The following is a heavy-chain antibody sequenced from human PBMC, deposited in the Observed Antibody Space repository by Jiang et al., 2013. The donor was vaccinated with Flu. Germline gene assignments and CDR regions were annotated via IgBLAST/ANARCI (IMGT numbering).Heavy chain of an antibody. CDR2: FDPEDGET. Sequence: SCKVSGYTLTELSMHWVRQAPGKGLEWMGGFDPEDGETIYAQKFQGRVTMTEDTSTDTAYMELSSLRSEDTAVYYCATEAYDSSGYGLGAFDIWGQGTMVTVSS. V-gene: IGHV1-24*01. CDR1: GYTLTELS. D-gene: IGHD3-22*01. CDR3: ATEAYDSSGYGLGAFDI. J-gene: IGHJ3*02.